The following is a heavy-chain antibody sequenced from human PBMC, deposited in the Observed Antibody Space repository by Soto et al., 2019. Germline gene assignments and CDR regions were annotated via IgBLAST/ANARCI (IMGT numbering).Heavy chain of an antibody. V-gene: IGHV3-23*01. CDR2: ISESGGST. Sequence: GGSLRLSCAASGFTFSSYAMSWVRQAPGKGLEWVSSISESGGSTDYADSVKGRFTISRDNAKNSLYLQMNSLRDEDTAVYYCARESEDLTSNFDYWGQGTLVTVSS. J-gene: IGHJ4*02. CDR1: GFTFSSYA. CDR3: ARESEDLTSNFDY.